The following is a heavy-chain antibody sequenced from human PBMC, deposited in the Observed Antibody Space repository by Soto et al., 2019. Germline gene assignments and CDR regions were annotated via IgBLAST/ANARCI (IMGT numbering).Heavy chain of an antibody. V-gene: IGHV4-30-4*01. J-gene: IGHJ3*02. D-gene: IGHD3-22*01. Sequence: KSSETLSLTCTVSGGSTTSVYYYWSWTRHPPGRGREWIGYIYYSGSTYYNPSLKSRVTISVDTSKNQFSLKLSSVTAADTAVYYCAREIRITMIVVGKGYAFDIWGQGTMVTVSS. CDR3: AREIRITMIVVGKGYAFDI. CDR1: GGSTTSVYYY. CDR2: IYYSGST.